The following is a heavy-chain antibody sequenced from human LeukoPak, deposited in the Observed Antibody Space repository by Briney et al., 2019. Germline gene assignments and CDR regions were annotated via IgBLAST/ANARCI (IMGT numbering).Heavy chain of an antibody. Sequence: GGSLRLSCAASGFIFTRDSMNWVRQAPGKGLEWVSSISSRSSYIYYADSVKGRFTISRDNAKNSLYLQMNSLRAEDTAVYYCARGNDVMKYWGQGTLVTVSS. D-gene: IGHD1-1*01. V-gene: IGHV3-21*01. CDR1: GFIFTRDS. CDR2: ISSRSSYI. J-gene: IGHJ4*02. CDR3: ARGNDVMKY.